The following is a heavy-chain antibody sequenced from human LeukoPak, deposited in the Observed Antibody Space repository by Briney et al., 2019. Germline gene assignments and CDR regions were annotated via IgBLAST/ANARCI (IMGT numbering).Heavy chain of an antibody. CDR1: GYTFSSYG. CDR2: ISAYNSAYNGNT. Sequence: GAPVKVSCKASGYTFSSYGISWVRQAPGQGLEWMGWISAYNSAYNGNTHYAQKLQGRVTMTTDTSTNTGYMEMRSLRSDDTAVYYSAREYGSGSYTGIDYWGQGTLVTVSS. D-gene: IGHD3-10*01. CDR3: AREYGSGSYTGIDY. J-gene: IGHJ4*02. V-gene: IGHV1-18*01.